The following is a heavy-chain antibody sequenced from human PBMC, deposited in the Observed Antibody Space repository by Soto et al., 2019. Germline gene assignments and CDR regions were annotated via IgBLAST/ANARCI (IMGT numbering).Heavy chain of an antibody. D-gene: IGHD3-3*01. CDR3: AMSLSSIWSGYLKAQSQFDY. CDR1: GYTFTSYD. J-gene: IGHJ4*02. Sequence: ASVKVSCKASGYTFTSYDINWVRQATGQGLEWMGWMNPNSGNTGYAQKFQGRVTMTRNTSISTAYMELSSLRSEDTAVYYCAMSLSSIWSGYLKAQSQFDYWGQGTLVTVSS. V-gene: IGHV1-8*01. CDR2: MNPNSGNT.